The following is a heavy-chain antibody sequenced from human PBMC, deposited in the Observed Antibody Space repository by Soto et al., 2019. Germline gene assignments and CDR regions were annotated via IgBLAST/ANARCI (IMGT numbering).Heavy chain of an antibody. CDR3: AEEGHYSAALPGYRSYYAMDV. J-gene: IGHJ6*02. Sequence: QVQLVESGGGVVQPGRSLRLSCAASGFTFSNYGMHWVRQAPGKGLEWVAVISYDGSNKYYVDSVKGRFTISRDNSKNTLHLQMNSLSAEDTAVYYCAEEGHYSAALPGYRSYYAMDVWGQGPTVTVSS. CDR2: ISYDGSNK. D-gene: IGHD3-9*01. CDR1: GFTFSNYG. V-gene: IGHV3-30*18.